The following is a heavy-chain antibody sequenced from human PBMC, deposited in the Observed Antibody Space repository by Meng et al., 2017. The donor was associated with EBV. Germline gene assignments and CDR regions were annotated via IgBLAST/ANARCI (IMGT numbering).Heavy chain of an antibody. CDR1: GASISSCGNY. Sequence: EPGPALAKPYQPASPTCAFSGASISSCGNYWSWIRQPPGKGLEWMGYIYYSGSTYYNPSLKSRVTISVDTYKTQFSLKMSSVTAADTAVYYCARVLPHKGSGWYYFDYWGQGTLVTVSS. V-gene: IGHV4-30-4*01. CDR2: IYYSGST. CDR3: ARVLPHKGSGWYYFDY. D-gene: IGHD1-14*01. J-gene: IGHJ4*02.